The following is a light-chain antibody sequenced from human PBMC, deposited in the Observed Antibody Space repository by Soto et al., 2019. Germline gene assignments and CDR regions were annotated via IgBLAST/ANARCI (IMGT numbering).Light chain of an antibody. CDR3: QQFNSYPIT. J-gene: IGKJ5*01. CDR2: AAS. Sequence: DIQMTQSPSTLSGSVGDRVTITCRASQSISSWLAWYQQKPGKAPKLLIYAASSLQSGVPSRFSGSGSGTEFTLTISGLQLDDFATYYCQQFNSYPITFGQGTRLEIK. CDR1: QSISSW. V-gene: IGKV1-5*01.